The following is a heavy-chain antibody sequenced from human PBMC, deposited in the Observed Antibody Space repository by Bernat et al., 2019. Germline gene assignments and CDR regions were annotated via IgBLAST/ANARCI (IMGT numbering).Heavy chain of an antibody. Sequence: QVQLQESGPGLVKPSGTLSLTCAVSGGSLSSSNWWTWVRQPPGQGLEWIGEIWHSGSLNYNPSLNSRVTISVDTAKNQFSLKLSTVTAADTAVYYWARGVGAGPKDNWFDPWGQGTLVTVSS. J-gene: IGHJ5*02. V-gene: IGHV4-4*02. CDR3: ARGVGAGPKDNWFDP. CDR1: GGSLSSSNW. D-gene: IGHD6-19*01. CDR2: IWHSGSL.